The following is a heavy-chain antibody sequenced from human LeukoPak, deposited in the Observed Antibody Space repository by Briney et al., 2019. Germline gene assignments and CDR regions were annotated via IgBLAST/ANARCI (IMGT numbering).Heavy chain of an antibody. CDR1: GYSISSGYY. D-gene: IGHD3-3*01. V-gene: IGHV4-38-2*01. CDR3: ASDDFWSGYYLNY. CDR2: SYHSGSP. J-gene: IGHJ4*02. Sequence: SETLSLTCAVSGYSISSGYYWGWIRQPPGKGLEWIGSSYHSGSPYYNPSPKSRVTISVDTSKNQFSLKLSSVTAADTAVYYCASDDFWSGYYLNYWGQGTLVTVSS.